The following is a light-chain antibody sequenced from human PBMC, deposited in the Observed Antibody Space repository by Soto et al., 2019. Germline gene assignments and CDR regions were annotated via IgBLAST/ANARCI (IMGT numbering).Light chain of an antibody. V-gene: IGKV3-11*01. CDR1: QSVSSY. CDR3: QQRSNWPPA. J-gene: IGKJ1*01. CDR2: DAS. Sequence: EIVLTQSPATLSLSPGERATLSCRASQSVSSYLAWYQQKPGQAPRLLIYDASNRATGIPVRFSGSGSGTDFTLTISSLEPEDLAVYYCQQRSNWPPAFGQGTKVEIK.